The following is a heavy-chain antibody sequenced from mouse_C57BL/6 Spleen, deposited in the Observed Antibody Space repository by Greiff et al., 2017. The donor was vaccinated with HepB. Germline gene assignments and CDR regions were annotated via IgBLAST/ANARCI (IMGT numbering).Heavy chain of an antibody. CDR2: IDPSDSYT. CDR1: GYTFTSYW. V-gene: IGHV1-50*01. J-gene: IGHJ2*01. D-gene: IGHD1-1*01. Sequence: VKLQQPGAELVKPGASVKLSCKASGYTFTSYWMQWVKQRPGQGLEWIGEIDPSDSYTNYNQKFKGKATLTVDTSSSTAYMQLSSLTSEDSAVYYCARFTTVVATYYFDYWGQGTTLTVSS. CDR3: ARFTTVVATYYFDY.